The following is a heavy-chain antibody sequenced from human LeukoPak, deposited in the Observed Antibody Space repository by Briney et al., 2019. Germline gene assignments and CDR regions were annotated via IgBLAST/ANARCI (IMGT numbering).Heavy chain of an antibody. V-gene: IGHV3-20*04. D-gene: IGHD3-22*01. J-gene: IGHJ4*02. Sequence: GGSLRLSCAASGFTFDDYGMSWVRHAPGKGLEWVSGINWNGGSTVYADSVKGRFTISRDNAKNSLYLQMNSLRAEDTALYYCARGFGTPKYYYDSSGYYWGTNFDYWGQGTLVTVSS. CDR1: GFTFDDYG. CDR3: ARGFGTPKYYYDSSGYYWGTNFDY. CDR2: INWNGGST.